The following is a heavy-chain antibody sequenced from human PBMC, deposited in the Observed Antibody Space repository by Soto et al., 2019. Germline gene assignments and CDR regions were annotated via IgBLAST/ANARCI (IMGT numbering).Heavy chain of an antibody. V-gene: IGHV3-11*06. J-gene: IGHJ4*02. Sequence: PGGSLRLSCAASGFTLIDHYMSWIRQAPGKGLEWIGYSSNIGSFTRYADSVKGRFSISRDNAKSSLYLQISSLRGDDTATYYCVKSGDNYNLLDYWGQGTQVTVSS. CDR1: GFTLIDHY. CDR3: VKSGDNYNLLDY. D-gene: IGHD1-1*01. CDR2: SSNIGSFT.